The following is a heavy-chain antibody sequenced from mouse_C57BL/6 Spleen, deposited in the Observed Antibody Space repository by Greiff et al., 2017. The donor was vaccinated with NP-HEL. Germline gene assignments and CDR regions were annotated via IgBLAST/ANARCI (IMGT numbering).Heavy chain of an antibody. Sequence: QVQLQQSGAELMKPGASVKLSCKATGYTFTGYWIEWVKQRPGHGLEWIGEILPGSGSTNYNEKFKGKATFTADTSSNTAYMQLSSLTTEDSAIYYCARDYYGTEYFDVWGTGTTVTVSS. CDR1: GYTFTGYW. V-gene: IGHV1-9*01. J-gene: IGHJ1*03. CDR3: ARDYYGTEYFDV. CDR2: ILPGSGST. D-gene: IGHD1-1*01.